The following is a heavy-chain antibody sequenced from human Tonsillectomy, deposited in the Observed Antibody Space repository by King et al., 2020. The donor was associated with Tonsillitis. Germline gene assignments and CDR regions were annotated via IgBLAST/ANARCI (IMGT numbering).Heavy chain of an antibody. D-gene: IGHD6-19*01. J-gene: IGHJ4*02. CDR3: AKTSGYSSGWPTFDY. Sequence: VQLQESGPGLVKPSETLSLTCTVSGGSISSYYWSWIRQPPGKGLEWIGYIYYSGSTNYNPSLKSRVTISVDTSKNQFSLKLSSVTAADTAVYYCAKTSGYSSGWPTFDYWGQGTLVPVSS. CDR1: GGSISSYY. CDR2: IYYSGST. V-gene: IGHV4-59*01.